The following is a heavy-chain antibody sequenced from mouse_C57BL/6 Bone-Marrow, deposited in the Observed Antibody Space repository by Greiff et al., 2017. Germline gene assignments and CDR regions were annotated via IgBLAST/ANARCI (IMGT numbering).Heavy chain of an antibody. Sequence: QVQLQQSGAELVRPGTSVKLSCKASGYTFTGYWMHWVKQRPGQGLEWIGVIDPADSYTNYNQKFKGKATLTADKSSSTAYMQLSSLTSEDSAVYYCARYDYYGSNRRRYWGQGTTLTVSS. CDR3: ARYDYYGSNRRRY. CDR1: GYTFTGYW. CDR2: IDPADSYT. J-gene: IGHJ2*01. V-gene: IGHV1-59*01. D-gene: IGHD1-1*01.